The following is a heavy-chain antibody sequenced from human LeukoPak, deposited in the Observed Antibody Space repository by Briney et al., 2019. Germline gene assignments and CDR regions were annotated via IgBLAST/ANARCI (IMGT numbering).Heavy chain of an antibody. V-gene: IGHV1-18*01. CDR2: ISADIGNT. Sequence: ASVKVSCKASGYTFPDYGISWVRQAPGQGLEWMGWISADIGNTNYAQNFQGRVTMTRDRSTSTGYMELTSLTSDDTAGYYCARDRLGYCGYGSCLLFDNWGQGTLVTVSS. CDR3: ARDRLGYCGYGSCLLFDN. D-gene: IGHD2-15*01. J-gene: IGHJ4*02. CDR1: GYTFPDYG.